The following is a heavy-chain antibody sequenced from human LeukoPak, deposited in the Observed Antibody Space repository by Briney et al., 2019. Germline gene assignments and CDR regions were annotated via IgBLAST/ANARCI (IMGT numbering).Heavy chain of an antibody. D-gene: IGHD3-10*01. Sequence: PSETLSLTCTVSGGSISSYYWSWIRQPPGKGLEWIGYIYYSGSTNYNPSLKSRVTISVDTSKNQFSLKLSSVTAADTAVYYCASSQPRDYYGSGSYPYSWFDPWGQGTLVTVSS. J-gene: IGHJ5*02. CDR1: GGSISSYY. CDR3: ASSQPRDYYGSGSYPYSWFDP. V-gene: IGHV4-59*01. CDR2: IYYSGST.